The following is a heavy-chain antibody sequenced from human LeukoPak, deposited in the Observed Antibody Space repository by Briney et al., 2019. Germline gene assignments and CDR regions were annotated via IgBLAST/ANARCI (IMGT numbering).Heavy chain of an antibody. J-gene: IGHJ4*02. CDR3: ARSGNYYDSSGYRRGFDY. Sequence: WASVKVSCKASGYTFTSYGISWVRQAPGQGLEWMGWISAYNGNTNYAQKLQGRVTMTTDTSTSTAYMELSRLRSDDTAVYYCARSGNYYDSSGYRRGFDYWGQGTLVTVSS. CDR2: ISAYNGNT. V-gene: IGHV1-18*01. CDR1: GYTFTSYG. D-gene: IGHD3-22*01.